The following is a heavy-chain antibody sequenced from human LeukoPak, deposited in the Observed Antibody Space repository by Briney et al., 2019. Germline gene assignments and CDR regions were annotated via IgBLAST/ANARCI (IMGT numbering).Heavy chain of an antibody. CDR1: GGSISSSSYY. Sequence: SETLSLTCTVSGGSISSSSYYWGWIRQPPGKGLEWIGSIYYSGSTYYNPSLKSRVTISVDTSKNQFSLKLSSVTAADTAVYYCARKRGSSWYLQQYYFDYWGQGTLVTVSS. V-gene: IGHV4-39*01. CDR2: IYYSGST. CDR3: ARKRGSSWYLQQYYFDY. D-gene: IGHD6-13*01. J-gene: IGHJ4*02.